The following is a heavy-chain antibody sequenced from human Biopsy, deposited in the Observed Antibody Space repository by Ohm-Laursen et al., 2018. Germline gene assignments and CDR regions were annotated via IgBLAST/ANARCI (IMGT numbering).Heavy chain of an antibody. CDR3: ARVRGGFLEWFDY. V-gene: IGHV4-59*01. CDR1: GESMGTYY. J-gene: IGHJ5*01. CDR2: IYYSGTT. D-gene: IGHD3-3*01. Sequence: TLSLTCTVSGESMGTYYWTWIRQPPGKGLEWIASIYYSGTTNKNPSLKSRVTISVDTSKRLFYLELSSVTAADTAIYYCARVRGGFLEWFDYWGQGTLITGSS.